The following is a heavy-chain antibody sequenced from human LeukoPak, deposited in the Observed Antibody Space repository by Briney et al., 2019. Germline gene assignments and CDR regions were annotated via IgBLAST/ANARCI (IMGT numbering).Heavy chain of an antibody. CDR1: GGSISSSSYY. CDR2: IYYSGST. D-gene: IGHD4-23*01. J-gene: IGHJ4*02. CDR3: ARQGYGGNSVLDY. V-gene: IGHV4-39*01. Sequence: PSETLSLTCTVSGGSISSSSYYWGWIRQPPGKGLEWIGSIYYSGSTYHNPSLKSRVTISVDTSKKQFSLKLSSVTAADTAVYYCARQGYGGNSVLDYWGQGTLVTVSS.